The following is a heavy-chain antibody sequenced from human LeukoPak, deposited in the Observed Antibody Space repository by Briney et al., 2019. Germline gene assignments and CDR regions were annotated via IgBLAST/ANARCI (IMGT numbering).Heavy chain of an antibody. J-gene: IGHJ4*02. CDR3: ARDRYGDHTYFDY. V-gene: IGHV4-59*12. D-gene: IGHD4-17*01. CDR1: GGSISSYY. Sequence: SETLSLTCTVSGGSISSYYWSWIRQPPGKGLEWIGYIYHSGSTYYNPSLKSRVTISVDRSKNQFSLKLSSVTAADTAVHYCARDRYGDHTYFDYWGQGTLVTVSS. CDR2: IYHSGST.